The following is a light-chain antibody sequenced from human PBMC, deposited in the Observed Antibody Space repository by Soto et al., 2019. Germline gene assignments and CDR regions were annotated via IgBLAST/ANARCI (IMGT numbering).Light chain of an antibody. CDR1: QSVSGW. V-gene: IGKV1-5*01. CDR3: KQYETFSGT. Sequence: DIQMTQSPSTLSASVGDTVTVTCRASQSVSGWLAWYQQKPGEAHKLLIYDASALPRGVQSRFSGSGSGTKFTLTIASLQPDDFATYYCKQYETFSGTFGQGTKVDIK. CDR2: DAS. J-gene: IGKJ1*01.